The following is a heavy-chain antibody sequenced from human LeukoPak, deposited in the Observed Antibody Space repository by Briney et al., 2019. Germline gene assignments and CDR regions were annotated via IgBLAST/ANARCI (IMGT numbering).Heavy chain of an antibody. CDR1: GGTFSSYA. D-gene: IGHD3-16*01. V-gene: IGHV1-8*02. Sequence: GASVKVSCKASGGTFSSYAISWVRQATGQGLEWMGWMNPNSGNTGYAQKFQGRVTMTRNTSISTAYMEQSSLRSEDTAVYYCARVVRTFGGVHPKRAYYFDYWGQGTLVTVSS. CDR3: ARVVRTFGGVHPKRAYYFDY. J-gene: IGHJ4*02. CDR2: MNPNSGNT.